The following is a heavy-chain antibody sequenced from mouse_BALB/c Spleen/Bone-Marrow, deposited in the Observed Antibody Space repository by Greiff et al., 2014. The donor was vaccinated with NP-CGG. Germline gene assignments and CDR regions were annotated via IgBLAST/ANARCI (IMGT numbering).Heavy chain of an antibody. CDR2: ISSGGSYT. CDR1: GFTFSSYT. V-gene: IGHV5-6-4*01. CDR3: TRDGKGNYDYAMDY. D-gene: IGHD2-1*01. J-gene: IGHJ4*01. Sequence: LKLSCAASGFTFSSYTMSWVRQTPEKRLDWVATISSGGSYTYYPDSGKGRFTISRDYAKITLFLQMSSLESEDTAMYYCTRDGKGNYDYAMDYWGQGTSVTVSS.